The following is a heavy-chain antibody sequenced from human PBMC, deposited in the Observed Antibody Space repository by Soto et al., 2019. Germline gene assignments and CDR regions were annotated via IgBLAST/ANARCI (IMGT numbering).Heavy chain of an antibody. D-gene: IGHD2-15*01. Sequence: GLRRLSCAASGFTFSSYAMSWVRQAPGKGLEWVSAISGSGGSTYYADSVKGRFTISRDNSKNMLYLQMNSLRAEDTAVYYCAKAHARYVVAPYSWGQGTLVTVSS. CDR2: ISGSGGST. CDR1: GFTFSSYA. CDR3: AKAHARYVVAPYS. V-gene: IGHV3-23*01. J-gene: IGHJ4*02.